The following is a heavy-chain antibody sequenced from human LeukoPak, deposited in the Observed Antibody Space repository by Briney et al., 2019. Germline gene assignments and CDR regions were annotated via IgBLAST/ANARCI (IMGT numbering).Heavy chain of an antibody. V-gene: IGHV3-23*01. CDR2: ISGSGGST. CDR1: GFTFSSYA. J-gene: IGHJ3*02. CDR3: AKDLREYSSSPRNAFDI. Sequence: SGGSLRLSCAASGFTFSSYAMSWVRQAPGKGLEWVSTISGSGGSTYSADSVKGRFTISRDNSKNTLYLQMNSLRAEDTAIYYCAKDLREYSSSPRNAFDIWGQGTMVTVSS. D-gene: IGHD6-6*01.